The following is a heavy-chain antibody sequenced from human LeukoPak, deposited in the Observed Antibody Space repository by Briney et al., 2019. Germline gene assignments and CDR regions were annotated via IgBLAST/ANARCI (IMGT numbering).Heavy chain of an antibody. CDR2: IKPDGSGA. CDR3: ARVRYGGSYDF. D-gene: IGHD4-23*01. J-gene: IGHJ4*02. CDR1: GFTFSSRW. V-gene: IGHV3-7*01. Sequence: GGSVRLSCAASGFTFSSRWMTWVRQAPEKGLEWVAYIKPDGSGAGYVDYVEGRFTISRDNFRNSLHLQLNSLRAEDTAVYYCARVRYGGSYDFWGQGTLVSVSS.